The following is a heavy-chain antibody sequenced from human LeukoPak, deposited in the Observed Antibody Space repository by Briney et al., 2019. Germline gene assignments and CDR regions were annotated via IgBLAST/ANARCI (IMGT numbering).Heavy chain of an antibody. CDR3: ARDPPEELELRWGLGFDP. D-gene: IGHD1-7*01. CDR2: INPNSGGT. J-gene: IGHJ5*02. CDR1: GYTFTGYY. V-gene: IGHV1-2*02. Sequence: ASVKVSCKASGYTFTGYYMHWVRQASGQGLEWMGWINPNSGGTNYAQKFQGRVTMTRDTSISTAYMELSRLRSDDTAVYYCARDPPEELELRWGLGFDPWGQGTLVTVSS.